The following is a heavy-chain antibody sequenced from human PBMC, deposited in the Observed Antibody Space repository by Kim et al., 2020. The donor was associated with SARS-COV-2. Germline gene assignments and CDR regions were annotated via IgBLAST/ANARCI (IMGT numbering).Heavy chain of an antibody. Sequence: GGSLRLSCAASGFTFDDYGMHWVRQAPGKGLEWVAGISWDSSTIYYADSVKGRFTISRDNTKNTLYLQMNSLRTEDTALYYCAKAKIKMSQRVLYGMDVWGDGSPVTVSS. CDR1: GFTFDDYG. CDR2: ISWDSSTI. D-gene: IGHD3-10*01. CDR3: AKAKIKMSQRVLYGMDV. V-gene: IGHV3-9*01. J-gene: IGHJ6*04.